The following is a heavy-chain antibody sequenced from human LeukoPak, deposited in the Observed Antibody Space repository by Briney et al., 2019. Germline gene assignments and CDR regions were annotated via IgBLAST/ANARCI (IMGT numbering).Heavy chain of an antibody. CDR1: GFTFSNAW. CDR3: ARDRTTVTEGYFQH. D-gene: IGHD4-11*01. J-gene: IGHJ1*01. Sequence: GGSLRLSCAASGFTFSNAWMSWVRQAPGKGLEWVSAISGSGGSTYYADSVKGRFTISRDNSKNTLYLQMNSLRAEDTAVYYCARDRTTVTEGYFQHWGQGTLVTVSS. CDR2: ISGSGGST. V-gene: IGHV3-23*01.